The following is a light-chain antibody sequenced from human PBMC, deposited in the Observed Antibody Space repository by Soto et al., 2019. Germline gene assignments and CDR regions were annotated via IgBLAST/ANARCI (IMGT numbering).Light chain of an antibody. CDR2: LGS. J-gene: IGKJ2*01. CDR3: MQALQTPMFT. CDR1: QSLLHSNGYNY. V-gene: IGKV2-28*01. Sequence: IVLTHSPAPLPVTPGEPASISCRSSQSLLHSNGYNYLDWYLQKPGQSPQLLIYLGSTRASGVPDRSFGSRAGTEFTLKISRVEAGDVGVYYCMQALQTPMFTFGQGTKLEI.